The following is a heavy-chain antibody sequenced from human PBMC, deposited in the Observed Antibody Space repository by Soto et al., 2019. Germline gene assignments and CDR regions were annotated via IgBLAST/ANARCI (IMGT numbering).Heavy chain of an antibody. D-gene: IGHD3-10*01. Sequence: GGSLRLSCAASGFTFSSYGMHWVRQAPGKGLEWVAVISYDGSNKYYADSVKGRFTISRDNSKNTLYLQMNSLRAEDTGVYDCAKAGVRGAISRIFDYWGQGTLVTVSS. CDR2: ISYDGSNK. V-gene: IGHV3-30*18. CDR3: AKAGVRGAISRIFDY. CDR1: GFTFSSYG. J-gene: IGHJ4*02.